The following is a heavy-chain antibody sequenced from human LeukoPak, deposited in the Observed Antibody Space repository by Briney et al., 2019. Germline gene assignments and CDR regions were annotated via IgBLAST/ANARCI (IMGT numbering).Heavy chain of an antibody. CDR3: ARGRGTAMDTSWFDP. D-gene: IGHD5-18*01. J-gene: IGHJ5*02. V-gene: IGHV4-30-4*01. CDR1: GGSISSGDYY. CDR2: IYYSGST. Sequence: SQTLSLTCTVSGGSISSGDYYWSWIRQPPGKGLEWIGYIYYSGSTYYNPSLKSRVTISVDTSKNQFSLKLSSVTAADTAVYYCARGRGTAMDTSWFDPWGQGTLVTVSS.